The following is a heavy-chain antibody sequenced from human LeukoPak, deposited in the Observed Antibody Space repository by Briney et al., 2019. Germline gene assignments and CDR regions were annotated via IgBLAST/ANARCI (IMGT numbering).Heavy chain of an antibody. D-gene: IGHD1-26*01. Sequence: GGSLRLSCVASGFTFRSYWMNWVRQAPGKGLEWVANIKQDGSEKYYVDSVKGRFTISRDNAKSSLYLQMNSLRAEDTAVYYCARGGTHYYHYFDYWGQGTLVTVSS. CDR1: GFTFRSYW. CDR3: ARGGTHYYHYFDY. J-gene: IGHJ4*02. CDR2: IKQDGSEK. V-gene: IGHV3-7*05.